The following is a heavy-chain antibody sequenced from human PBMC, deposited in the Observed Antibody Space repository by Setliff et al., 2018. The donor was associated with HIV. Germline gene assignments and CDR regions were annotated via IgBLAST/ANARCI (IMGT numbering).Heavy chain of an antibody. CDR2: ISYSGSS. V-gene: IGHV4-61*08. CDR3: ATRNGSGSRGAFDI. CDR1: GASISSGDYR. D-gene: IGHD3-10*01. J-gene: IGHJ3*02. Sequence: SETLSLTCTVSGASISSGDYRWSWIRQHPGKGLEFLGYISYSGSSNYNPSLKSRVSISLDTSKNQFSLKLRSVTAADTAVYYCATRNGSGSRGAFDIWGQGTMVTVSS.